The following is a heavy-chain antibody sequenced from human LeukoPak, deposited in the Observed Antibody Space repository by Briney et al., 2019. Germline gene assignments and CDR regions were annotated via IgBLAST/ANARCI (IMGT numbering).Heavy chain of an antibody. V-gene: IGHV4-39*07. J-gene: IGHJ4*02. Sequence: SETLSLTCTVSGGSISSSSYYWGWIRQPPGKGLEWIGSIYYSGSTYYNPSLKSRVTISLDMSKSQFSLSLSSVTAADTAVYYCARWGGYSYGFTRGFDSWGQGTLVTVSS. CDR2: IYYSGST. CDR1: GGSISSSSYY. CDR3: ARWGGYSYGFTRGFDS. D-gene: IGHD5-18*01.